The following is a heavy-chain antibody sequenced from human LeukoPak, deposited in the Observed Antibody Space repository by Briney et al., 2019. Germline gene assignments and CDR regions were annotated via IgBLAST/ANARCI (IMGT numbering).Heavy chain of an antibody. J-gene: IGHJ1*01. CDR3: ARGPNYYDSSGYYYSAYFQH. CDR1: GGSISSGGYY. D-gene: IGHD3-22*01. CDR2: IYYSGST. V-gene: IGHV4-31*03. Sequence: SQTLSLTCTVSGGSISSGGYYWSWIRQHPGKGLEWIGYIYYSGSTYYNPSLKSRVTISVDTSKNQFSLKLSSVTAADTAVYYCARGPNYYDSSGYYYSAYFQHWGQGTLVTISS.